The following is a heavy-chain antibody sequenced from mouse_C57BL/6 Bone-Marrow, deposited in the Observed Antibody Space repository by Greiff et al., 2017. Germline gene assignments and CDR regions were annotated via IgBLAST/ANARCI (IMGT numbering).Heavy chain of an antibody. V-gene: IGHV14-4*01. D-gene: IGHD2-1*01. CDR3: TTPIYLGAMDY. J-gene: IGHJ4*01. CDR2: IDPENGDT. CDR1: GFNIKDDY. Sequence: EVQLQQSGAELVRPGASVKLSCTASGFNIKDDYMHWVKQRPEQGLEWIGWIDPENGDTEYVSQFQGKATITADTSSDTAYLQLSSLTSEDTAVYYCTTPIYLGAMDYWGQGTSVTVSS.